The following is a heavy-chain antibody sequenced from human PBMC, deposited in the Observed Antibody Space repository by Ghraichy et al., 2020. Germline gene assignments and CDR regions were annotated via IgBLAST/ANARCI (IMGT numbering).Heavy chain of an antibody. CDR2: IYYSGST. V-gene: IGHV4-59*01. Sequence: SETMSLTCTVSGGSISSYYWSWIRQPPGKGLEWIGYIYYSGSTNYNPSLKSRVTISVDTSKNQFSLKLSSVTAADTAVYYCARVYNWNYLDWGQGTLVTVSS. D-gene: IGHD1-7*01. CDR1: GGSISSYY. CDR3: ARVYNWNYLD. J-gene: IGHJ4*02.